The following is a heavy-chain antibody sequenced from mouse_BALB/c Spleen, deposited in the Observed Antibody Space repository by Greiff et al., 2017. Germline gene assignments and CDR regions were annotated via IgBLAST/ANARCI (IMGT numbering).Heavy chain of an antibody. CDR3: GRILYYCGSSPYAMDY. Sequence: EVQLQQSGPELVKPGASVKISCKASGYSFTGYFMNWVKQSHGKSLEWIGRINPYNGDTFYNQKFKGKATLTVDKSSSTAHMELLSLTSEDSAVYYCGRILYYCGSSPYAMDYWGQGTSVTVSS. CDR1: GYSFTGYF. J-gene: IGHJ4*01. V-gene: IGHV1-37*01. D-gene: IGHD1-1*01. CDR2: INPYNGDT.